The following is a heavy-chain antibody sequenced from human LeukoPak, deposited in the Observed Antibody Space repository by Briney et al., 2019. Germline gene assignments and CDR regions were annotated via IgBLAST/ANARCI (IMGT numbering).Heavy chain of an antibody. V-gene: IGHV3-30*18. J-gene: IGHJ2*01. CDR3: AKDASNYFWYFDL. D-gene: IGHD1-1*01. CDR1: GFTFSSYG. Sequence: GGSLRLSCAASGFTFSSYGMHWVRQAPGKGLEWVAVISYDGSNKYYADSVKGRFTISRDNSKNTLYLQMSSLRAEDTAVYYCAKDASNYFWYFDLWGRGTLVTVSS. CDR2: ISYDGSNK.